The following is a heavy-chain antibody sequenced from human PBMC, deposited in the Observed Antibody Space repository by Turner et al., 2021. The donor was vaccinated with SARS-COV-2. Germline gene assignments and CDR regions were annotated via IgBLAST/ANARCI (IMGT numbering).Heavy chain of an antibody. V-gene: IGHV2-70*11. CDR2: IDWGDDK. CDR1: GFSLSTSGMC. Sequence: TLTCTFSGFSLSTSGMCVSWIRQPPGKALEWLARIDWGDDKYYSTSLKTRLTISKDTSKNQVVLILSSRGRHTRDWRDWSSDVCSSDLYNAFTDYGGQ. D-gene: IGHD2-21*02. CDR3: SSDVCSSDLYNAFTDY. J-gene: IGHJ4*01.